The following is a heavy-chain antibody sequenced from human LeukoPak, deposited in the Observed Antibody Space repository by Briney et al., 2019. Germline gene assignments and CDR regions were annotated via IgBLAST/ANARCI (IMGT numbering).Heavy chain of an antibody. CDR1: GYTFTGYY. CDR2: INPNSGRT. V-gene: IGHV1-2*02. CDR3: KIGDFWSGYSINNWFDP. J-gene: IGHJ5*02. D-gene: IGHD3-3*01. Sequence: ASVKVSCKASGYTFTGYYMHWVRQAPGQGLEWMGWINPNSGRTNYAQKFQGRVTMTRDTSISTAYMELSRLRSDDTAVYYCKIGDFWSGYSINNWFDPWGQGTLVTVSS.